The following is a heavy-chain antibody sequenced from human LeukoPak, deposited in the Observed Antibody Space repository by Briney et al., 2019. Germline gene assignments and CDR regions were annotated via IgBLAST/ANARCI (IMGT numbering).Heavy chain of an antibody. D-gene: IGHD5-18*01. CDR3: ARGSSQQHGYRYYYSFYMDV. Sequence: ASVKLSCKASGYTFTSYAMNWVRQAPGQGLEWMGWINTNSGNPTYAQGFTGRFVVSWDTSVSPPYLQISSLRAEDTAVYYCARGSSQQHGYRYYYSFYMDVWGKGTTVTVSS. CDR2: INTNSGNP. CDR1: GYTFTSYA. V-gene: IGHV7-4-1*02. J-gene: IGHJ6*03.